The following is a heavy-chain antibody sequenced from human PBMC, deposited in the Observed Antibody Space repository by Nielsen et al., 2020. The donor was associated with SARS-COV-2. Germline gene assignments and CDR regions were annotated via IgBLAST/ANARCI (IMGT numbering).Heavy chain of an antibody. CDR2: IWYDGSNK. D-gene: IGHD6-19*01. CDR1: GFTFSSYG. Sequence: GESLKISCAASGFTFSSYGMHWVRQAPGKGLEWVAVIWYDGSNKYYADSVKGQFTISRDNSKNTLYLQMNSLRAEDTAVYYCARDGTVPVAGNYYGMDVWGQGPTVTVS. J-gene: IGHJ6*02. V-gene: IGHV3-33*01. CDR3: ARDGTVPVAGNYYGMDV.